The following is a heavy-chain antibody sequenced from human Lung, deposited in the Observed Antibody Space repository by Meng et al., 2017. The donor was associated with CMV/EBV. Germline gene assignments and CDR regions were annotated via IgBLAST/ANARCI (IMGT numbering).Heavy chain of an antibody. CDR3: VADSITSPNLDF. CDR2: IFLDGKT. J-gene: IGHJ4*02. Sequence: EVQLVESGGGLVQPGGSLRLSCAASGYSVSGKYMSWGRQAPGKGLEWISIIFLDGKTYYVDSVRGRFVISRDNSKNIMDLQMNSLRVEDTAVYYCVADSITSPNLDFWGRGPLVTVYS. V-gene: IGHV3-66*01. D-gene: IGHD2-21*01. CDR1: GYSVSGKY.